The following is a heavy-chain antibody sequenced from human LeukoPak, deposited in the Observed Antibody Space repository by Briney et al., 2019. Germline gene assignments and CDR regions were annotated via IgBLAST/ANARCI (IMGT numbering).Heavy chain of an antibody. CDR2: IYPGDSDT. V-gene: IGHV5-51*01. D-gene: IGHD4-17*01. Sequence: GESLKISCKGSGYSFTSYWIGWVRQMPGKGLEWMGIIYPGDSDTRYSSSFQGQVTISADKSISTAYLQWSSLKASDTAMYYCARRGSYGDYVTFFDYWGQGTLVTVSS. J-gene: IGHJ4*02. CDR1: GYSFTSYW. CDR3: ARRGSYGDYVTFFDY.